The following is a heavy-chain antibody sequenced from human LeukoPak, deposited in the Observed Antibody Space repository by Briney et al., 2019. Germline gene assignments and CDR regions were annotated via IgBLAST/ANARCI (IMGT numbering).Heavy chain of an antibody. CDR2: LYTGGIT. CDR1: GFDVSSNY. CDR3: AKVDYGSGTYYDNPSYYYGMDV. J-gene: IGHJ6*02. Sequence: PGGSLRLSCAASGFDVSSNYMSWVRQAPGKGLEWLSVLYTGGITYYADPVKGRFTISRDNSKNTLFLEMNSLRTEDTAVYYCAKVDYGSGTYYDNPSYYYGMDVWGQGTTVIVS. V-gene: IGHV3-53*01. D-gene: IGHD3-10*01.